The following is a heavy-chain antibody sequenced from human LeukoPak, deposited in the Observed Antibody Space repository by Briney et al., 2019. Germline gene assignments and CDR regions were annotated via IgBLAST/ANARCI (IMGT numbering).Heavy chain of an antibody. V-gene: IGHV4-59*01. Sequence: SETLSLTCTVSSGSISSYYWSWIRQPPGKGLEWIGYIYYSGSTNYNPSLKSRVTISVDTSKNQFSLKLSSVTAADTAVYYCARMANYYDSSGYYGAYWYFDLWGRGTLVTVSS. J-gene: IGHJ2*01. CDR2: IYYSGST. CDR1: SGSISSYY. CDR3: ARMANYYDSSGYYGAYWYFDL. D-gene: IGHD3-22*01.